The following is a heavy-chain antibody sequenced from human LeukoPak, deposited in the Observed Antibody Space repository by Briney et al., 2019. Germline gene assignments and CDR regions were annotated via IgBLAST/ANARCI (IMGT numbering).Heavy chain of an antibody. Sequence: GGSLRLSCEASGFTCSEHSMSWVRQAPGKGLEWVSTIKRDGSNTYYTDSVEGRFTISRDNSKNTLYLEMNTLRAEDTDVYYCAKGGYASCFDPWGQGTQVTVSP. V-gene: IGHV3-23*05. CDR2: IKRDGSNT. D-gene: IGHD2-15*01. J-gene: IGHJ5*02. CDR3: AKGGYASCFDP. CDR1: GFTCSEHS.